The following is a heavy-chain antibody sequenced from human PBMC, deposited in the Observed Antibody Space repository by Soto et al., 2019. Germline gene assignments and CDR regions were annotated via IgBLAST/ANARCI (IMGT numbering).Heavy chain of an antibody. CDR3: TSWQQLIYYYGMDV. CDR2: IRSKANSYAT. V-gene: IGHV3-73*01. J-gene: IGHJ6*02. Sequence: GGSLRLSCTSSGFTFGDYPVSWFRQAPGRGLEWVGRIRSKANSYATAYAASVKGRFTISRDDSKNTAYLQMNSLKTEDTAVYYCTSWQQLIYYYGMDVWGQGTTVTVSS. D-gene: IGHD6-13*01. CDR1: GFTFGDYP.